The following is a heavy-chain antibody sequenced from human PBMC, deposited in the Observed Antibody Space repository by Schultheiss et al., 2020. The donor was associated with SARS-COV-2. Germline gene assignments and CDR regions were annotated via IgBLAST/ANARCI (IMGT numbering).Heavy chain of an antibody. CDR2: INSDGSAS. V-gene: IGHV3-74*01. J-gene: IGHJ6*03. Sequence: GGSLRLSCAASGFTFRNYWMHWVRQIPGKGLVWVSRINSDGSASSYADSVKGRFTVSRDNAKNSLYLQMNSLRAEDTAVYYCAKSKGAYYYYYMDVWGKGTTVTVSS. CDR1: GFTFRNYW. CDR3: AKSKGAYYYYYMDV. D-gene: IGHD1-26*01.